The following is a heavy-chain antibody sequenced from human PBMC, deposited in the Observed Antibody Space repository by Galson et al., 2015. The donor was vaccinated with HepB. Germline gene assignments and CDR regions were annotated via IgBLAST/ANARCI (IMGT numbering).Heavy chain of an antibody. CDR1: GFTFSSYR. D-gene: IGHD1-26*01. J-gene: IGHJ5*02. Sequence: SLRLSCAASGFTFSSYRMHWVRQAPGKGLVWVSRINSDGSSTSYADSVKGRFTISRDNAKNTLYLQMNSLRAEDTAVYYCAKGWRSGSYFPWFDPWGQGTLVTVSS. CDR3: AKGWRSGSYFPWFDP. CDR2: INSDGSST. V-gene: IGHV3-74*01.